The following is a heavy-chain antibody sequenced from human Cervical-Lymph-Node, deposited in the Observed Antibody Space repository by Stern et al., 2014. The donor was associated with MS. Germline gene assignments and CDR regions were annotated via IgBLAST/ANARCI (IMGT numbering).Heavy chain of an antibody. V-gene: IGHV3-53*01. CDR3: ARAIFGVNTAAMAPDAFDS. CDR1: GFTVSKNY. CDR2: IYTDGST. Sequence: DVQLIESGGGLIQPGGSLRLSRAAPGFTVSKNYMSWVRQAPRKGLEWVSLIYTDGSTYYAGSVKGRFTISRDTSTKMLILTMYRLRAEDTAMYYCARAIFGVNTAAMAPDAFDSWGQGTMVTVSS. D-gene: IGHD3-3*01. J-gene: IGHJ3*01.